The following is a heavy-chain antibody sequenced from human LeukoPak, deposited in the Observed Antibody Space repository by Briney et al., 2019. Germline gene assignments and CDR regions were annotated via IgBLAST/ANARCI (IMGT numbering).Heavy chain of an antibody. CDR3: AKDYYASGDGPFDY. CDR1: GFTFTNFG. J-gene: IGHJ4*02. D-gene: IGHD3-10*01. CDR2: MSYDGRKQ. V-gene: IGHV3-30*18. Sequence: PGGSLRLSCAASGFTFTNFGMHWVRQAPGKGLEWVAVMSYDGRKQYNADSVKGRFTISRDNSKSTLYLQMNSLRAEDTAIYYCAKDYYASGDGPFDYWGQGTMVTVSS.